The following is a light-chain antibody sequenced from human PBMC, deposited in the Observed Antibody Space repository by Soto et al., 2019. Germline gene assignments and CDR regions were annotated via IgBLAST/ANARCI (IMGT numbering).Light chain of an antibody. CDR3: QQRTRWPPLT. CDR1: QSVRSN. CDR2: DAS. Sequence: EIVLTQSPATLSLSPGERATLSCGASQSVRSNLAWYQQKPGQAPRLLIYDASNRATGIPARFSGSGSGTDFTLTISSLEPEDSALYYCQQRTRWPPLTFGGGTKVEIK. J-gene: IGKJ4*01. V-gene: IGKV3-11*01.